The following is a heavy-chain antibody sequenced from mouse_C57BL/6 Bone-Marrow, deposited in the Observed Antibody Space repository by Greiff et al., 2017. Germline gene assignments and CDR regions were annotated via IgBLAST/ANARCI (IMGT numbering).Heavy chain of an antibody. D-gene: IGHD1-1*01. J-gene: IGHJ4*01. CDR2: IRSKSSNYAT. V-gene: IGHV10-3*01. Sequence: EVKLVESGGGLVQPKGSLKLSCAASGFTFNTYAMHWVRQAPGKGLEWVARIRSKSSNYATYYADSVKDRFTISRDDSQSMLYLQMNNLKTEDTAMYYCVREDYYYGSSYVGGAMDYWGQGTSVTVSS. CDR3: VREDYYYGSSYVGGAMDY. CDR1: GFTFNTYA.